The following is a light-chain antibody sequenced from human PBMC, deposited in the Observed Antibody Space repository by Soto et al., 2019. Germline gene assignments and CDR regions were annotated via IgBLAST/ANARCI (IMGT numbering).Light chain of an antibody. V-gene: IGLV1-47*01. CDR2: RND. CDR1: ISNLGSNF. J-gene: IGLJ3*02. CDR3: AAWDDSLRGVV. Sequence: QSVLTQPPSASGTPGQRVTISCSGSISNLGSNFVFWYQQLPGAAPKLLISRNDQRPSGVPDRFSGSKSGTSASLAISGLRSEHEADYHCAAWDDSLRGVVFGGGTKLTVL.